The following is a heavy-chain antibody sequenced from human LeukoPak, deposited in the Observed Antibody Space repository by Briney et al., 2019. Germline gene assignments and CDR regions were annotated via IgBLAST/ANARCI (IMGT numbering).Heavy chain of an antibody. V-gene: IGHV4-59*08. J-gene: IGHJ5*02. CDR3: ARHYYDSSGYYFTNWFDP. D-gene: IGHD3-22*01. CDR1: GGSISSYY. CDR2: IYYSGST. Sequence: ASETLSLTCTVSGGSISSYYWSWIRQPPGKGLEWIGYIYYSGSTNYNPSLKSRVTISVDTSKNQFSLKLSSVTAADTAVYYCARHYYDSSGYYFTNWFDPWGQGTLVTVCS.